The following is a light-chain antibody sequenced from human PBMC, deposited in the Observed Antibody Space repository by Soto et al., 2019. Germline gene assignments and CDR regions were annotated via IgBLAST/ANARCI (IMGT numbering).Light chain of an antibody. Sequence: EIVLTQSPATLSLSPGERATLSCRASQSVSIYLAWYQQKPGQAPRLLIYDASNRATGIPSRFSGSGSGTDSTLTISSLELKDFAVYYCQQRSKWVGDHTSGPGTKVDTK. CDR3: QQRSKWVGDHT. CDR2: DAS. V-gene: IGKV3-11*01. CDR1: QSVSIY. J-gene: IGKJ3*01.